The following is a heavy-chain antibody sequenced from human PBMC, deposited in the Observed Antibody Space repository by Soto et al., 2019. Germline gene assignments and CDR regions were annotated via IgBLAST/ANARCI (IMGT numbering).Heavy chain of an antibody. CDR3: AKALNLGVAARYAFDI. CDR2: ISGSGGST. D-gene: IGHD6-6*01. Sequence: GGSLRLSCAASGFTFSSYAMSWVRQAPGKGLEWVSAISGSGGSTYYADSVKGRFTISRDNSKNTLYLQMNSLRAEDTAVYYCAKALNLGVAARYAFDIWGQGTMVTVSS. CDR1: GFTFSSYA. V-gene: IGHV3-23*01. J-gene: IGHJ3*02.